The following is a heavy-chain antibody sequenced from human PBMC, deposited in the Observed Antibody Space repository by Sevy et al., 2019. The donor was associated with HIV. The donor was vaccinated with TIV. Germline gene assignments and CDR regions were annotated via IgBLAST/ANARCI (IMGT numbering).Heavy chain of an antibody. D-gene: IGHD2-8*01. CDR2: LSFGCGEI. J-gene: IGHJ4*02. CDR3: AREGCTKPHDY. V-gene: IGHV3-23*01. Sequence: GGSLRLSCAASGFTFSKYSMSWVRQPPGKGLEWVSTLSFGCGEINYADSVKGRFTISGDNSKSSVYLQMNNLRHEDTAVYYCAREGCTKPHDYWGQGTLVTVSS. CDR1: GFTFSKYS.